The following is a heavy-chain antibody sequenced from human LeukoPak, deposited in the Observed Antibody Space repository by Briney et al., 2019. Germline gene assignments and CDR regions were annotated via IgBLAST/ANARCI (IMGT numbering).Heavy chain of an antibody. V-gene: IGHV4-39*07. CDR2: IYSGGRI. J-gene: IGHJ3*02. D-gene: IGHD3-10*01. CDR1: GGSISGSYY. Sequence: SETLSLTCTVSGGSISGSYYWVWVRQPPGKGLEWIGSIYSGGRIYYNPSLKSRVTISVDMSKNQFSLNLSSVTAADTAVYYCARSDGYGLVGIWGQGTMVTVSS. CDR3: ARSDGYGLVGI.